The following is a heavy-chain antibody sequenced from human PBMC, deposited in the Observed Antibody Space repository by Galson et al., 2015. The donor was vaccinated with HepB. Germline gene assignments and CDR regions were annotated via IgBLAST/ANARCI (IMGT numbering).Heavy chain of an antibody. V-gene: IGHV3-30*18. J-gene: IGHJ4*02. Sequence: SLRLSCAASGFTFSSYGMHWVRQAPGKGLEWVAVISYDGSNKYYADSVKGRFTISRDNSKNTLYLQMNSLRAEDTAVYYCAKEDYDSSGYYWGQGTLVTVSS. D-gene: IGHD3-22*01. CDR1: GFTFSSYG. CDR2: ISYDGSNK. CDR3: AKEDYDSSGYY.